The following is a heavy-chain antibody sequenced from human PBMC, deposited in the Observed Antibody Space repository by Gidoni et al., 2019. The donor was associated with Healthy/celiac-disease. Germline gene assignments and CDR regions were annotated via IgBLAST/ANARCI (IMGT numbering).Heavy chain of an antibody. D-gene: IGHD2-21*01. Sequence: EVQLVESGGGLVQPGGSLRLSCAASGFTFSSYRMNWVRQAPGKGLEWVSYISSSSSTIYYADSVKGRFTISRDNAKNSLYLQMNSLRAEDTAVYYCARDNGCGGDCYSVEGVLFDMDVWGKGTTVTVSS. CDR2: ISSSSSTI. J-gene: IGHJ6*03. CDR1: GFTFSSYR. CDR3: ARDNGCGGDCYSVEGVLFDMDV. V-gene: IGHV3-48*01.